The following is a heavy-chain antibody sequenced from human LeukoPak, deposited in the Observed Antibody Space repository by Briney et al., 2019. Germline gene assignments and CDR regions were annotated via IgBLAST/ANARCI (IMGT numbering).Heavy chain of an antibody. CDR1: GYTFVTYG. Sequence: ASVKVSCKASGYTFVTYGINWVRQAPGQGPEWIGWISTYNGNTKYALKFQDRVTLTRGTSTTTAYMELKSLTSDDRAVYYCAGASFDHWGQGTLVIVSS. CDR3: AGASFDH. V-gene: IGHV1-18*01. CDR2: ISTYNGNT. J-gene: IGHJ4*02.